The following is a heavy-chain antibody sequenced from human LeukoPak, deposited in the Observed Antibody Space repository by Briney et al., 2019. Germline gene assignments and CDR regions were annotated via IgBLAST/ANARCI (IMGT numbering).Heavy chain of an antibody. V-gene: IGHV3-23*01. CDR1: GFTFNNYW. D-gene: IGHD3-22*01. CDR3: AALNYYDSSGLYFDY. CDR2: ISGSGGST. J-gene: IGHJ4*02. Sequence: GGSLRLSCAASGFTFNNYWMSWVRQAPGKGLEWVSAISGSGGSTYYADSVKGRFTISRDNSKNTLYLQMNSLRAEDTAVYYCAALNYYDSSGLYFDYWGQGTLVTVSS.